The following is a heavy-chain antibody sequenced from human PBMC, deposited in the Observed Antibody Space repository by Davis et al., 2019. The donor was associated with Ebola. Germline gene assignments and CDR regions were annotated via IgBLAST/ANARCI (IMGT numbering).Heavy chain of an antibody. V-gene: IGHV4-34*01. Sequence: SATLSLTCAVYGGSFSGYYWSWIRQPPGKGLEWIGEINHSGSTNYNPSLKSRVTISVDTSKNQFSLKLSSVTAADTAVYYCARGQIFGVVKYYYYGMDVWGQGTTVTVSS. CDR1: GGSFSGYY. CDR3: ARGQIFGVVKYYYYGMDV. D-gene: IGHD3-3*01. J-gene: IGHJ6*02. CDR2: INHSGST.